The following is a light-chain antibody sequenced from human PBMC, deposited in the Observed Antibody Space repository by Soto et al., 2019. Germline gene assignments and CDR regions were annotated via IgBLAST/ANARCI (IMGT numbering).Light chain of an antibody. CDR2: DAS. CDR3: QKYNSAPPIT. J-gene: IGKJ5*01. Sequence: DIQMTQSPSTLSASVGDRVTITCRASQSISSWLAWYQQKPGKAPKLLIYDASGLESGVPSRFSGSGSGTEFTLTISSLQPDDFATYYCQKYNSAPPITFGQGTRLEIK. V-gene: IGKV1-5*01. CDR1: QSISSW.